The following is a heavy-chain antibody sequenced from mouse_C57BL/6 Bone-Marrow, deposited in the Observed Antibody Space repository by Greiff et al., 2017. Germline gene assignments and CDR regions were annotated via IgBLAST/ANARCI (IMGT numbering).Heavy chain of an antibody. J-gene: IGHJ1*03. Sequence: VQLQQSGPELVKPGASVKIPCKASGYTFTDYYMDWVKQSHGKSLEWIGDINPNNGGTIYNQKFKGKATLTVDKSSSTAYMELRSLTSEDTAVYYCARYGNPWYSDVWGTGTTVTVSS. V-gene: IGHV1-18*01. CDR1: GYTFTDYY. CDR3: ARYGNPWYSDV. CDR2: INPNNGGT. D-gene: IGHD2-1*01.